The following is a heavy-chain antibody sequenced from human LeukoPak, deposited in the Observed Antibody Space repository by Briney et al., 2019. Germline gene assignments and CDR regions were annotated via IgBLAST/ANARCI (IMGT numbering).Heavy chain of an antibody. CDR1: GYTLTELS. D-gene: IGHD3-22*01. CDR3: ATVELDYYDSSGYYRYFDY. CDR2: FDPEDGET. V-gene: IGHV1-24*01. J-gene: IGHJ4*02. Sequence: ASVKVSCKVSGYTLTELSMHWVRQAPGKGLEWMGGFDPEDGETIYAQKFQGRVTMTEDTSTDTAYMELSSLRSEDTAVYYCATVELDYYDSSGYYRYFDYWGQGTLVTVSS.